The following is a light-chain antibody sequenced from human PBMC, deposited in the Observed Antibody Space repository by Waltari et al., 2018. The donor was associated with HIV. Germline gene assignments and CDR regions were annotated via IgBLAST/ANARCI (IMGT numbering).Light chain of an antibody. Sequence: SVMTQPPPASGTPGQAVTIYRSGSTSNIRGNYVYWYQQLPGKAPKLLTETNNQRPAGVPARFSGSKSGTSASLAISGLRSDGEADYYCATWDDSLNGWAFGGGTKLTVL. J-gene: IGLJ3*02. CDR2: TNN. CDR1: TSNIRGNY. CDR3: ATWDDSLNGWA. V-gene: IGLV1-47*01.